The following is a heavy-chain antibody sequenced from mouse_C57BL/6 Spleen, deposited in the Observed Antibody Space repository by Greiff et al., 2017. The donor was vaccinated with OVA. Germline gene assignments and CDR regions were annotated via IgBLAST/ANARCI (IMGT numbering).Heavy chain of an antibody. CDR3: ARDYYGSRSDGAMDY. V-gene: IGHV1-81*01. CDR2: IYPRSGNT. J-gene: IGHJ4*01. CDR1: GYTFTSYG. Sequence: QVQLQQSGAELARPGASVKLSCKASGYTFTSYGISWVKQRTGQGLEWIGEIYPRSGNTYYNEKFKGKATLTADKSSSTAYMELRSLTSEDSAVYFCARDYYGSRSDGAMDYWGQGTSVTVSS. D-gene: IGHD1-1*01.